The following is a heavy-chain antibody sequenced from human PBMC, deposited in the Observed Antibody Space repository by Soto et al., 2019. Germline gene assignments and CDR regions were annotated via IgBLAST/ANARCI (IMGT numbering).Heavy chain of an antibody. CDR3: ARQLGHDYINNWFDP. CDR2: IYPGDSDA. CDR1: GYRFTSYW. Sequence: GESLKISCKGSGYRFTSYWIAWVRQMPGKGLERMGIIYPGDSDARYSPSFQGQVTISVDKSIGTAYLQWSSLKASDTAIYYCARQLGHDYINNWFDPWGQGTLVTVSS. D-gene: IGHD4-4*01. J-gene: IGHJ5*02. V-gene: IGHV5-51*01.